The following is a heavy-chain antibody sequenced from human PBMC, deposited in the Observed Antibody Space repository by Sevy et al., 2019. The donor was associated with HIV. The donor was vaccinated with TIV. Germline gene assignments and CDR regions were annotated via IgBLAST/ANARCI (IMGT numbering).Heavy chain of an antibody. CDR1: GFTFSSYS. J-gene: IGHJ4*02. Sequence: GGSLRLSCAASGFTFSSYSMNWVRQAPGKGLEWVSSISSSSSYIYYADSVKGRFTISRDNAKNSLYLQMNSLRAEDTAVYYCARDAPSSSCYVGDCYPLDYWGQGTLVTVSS. D-gene: IGHD2-21*02. CDR2: ISSSSSYI. CDR3: ARDAPSSSCYVGDCYPLDY. V-gene: IGHV3-21*01.